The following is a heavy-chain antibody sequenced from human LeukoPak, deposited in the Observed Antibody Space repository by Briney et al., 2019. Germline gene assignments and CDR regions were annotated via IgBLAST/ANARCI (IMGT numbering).Heavy chain of an antibody. D-gene: IGHD3-10*01. CDR3: ARDQSGSGSYYDVYYYYMDV. Sequence: ASVKVSCTASGYTFTSYGISWVRQAPGQGLEWMGWISAYNGNTNYAQKLQGRVTMTTDTSTSTAYMELRSLRSDDTAVYYCARDQSGSGSYYDVYYYYMDVWGKGTTVTVSS. V-gene: IGHV1-18*01. CDR1: GYTFTSYG. J-gene: IGHJ6*03. CDR2: ISAYNGNT.